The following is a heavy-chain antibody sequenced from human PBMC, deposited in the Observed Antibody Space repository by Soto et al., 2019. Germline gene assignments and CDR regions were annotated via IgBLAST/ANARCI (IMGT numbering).Heavy chain of an antibody. V-gene: IGHV3-48*02. J-gene: IGHJ4*02. Sequence: EVQLVESGGGLVQPGGSLRLSCAASGFTFIGYTMNWVRQAPGKGLEWISYIGTRSTSIYYSDSVRGRFTISRDSAKRSLYLQMNSLRDEDTAVYYRARDLNWGFDYWGQGTLVTVSS. CDR2: IGTRSTSI. D-gene: IGHD7-27*01. CDR3: ARDLNWGFDY. CDR1: GFTFIGYT.